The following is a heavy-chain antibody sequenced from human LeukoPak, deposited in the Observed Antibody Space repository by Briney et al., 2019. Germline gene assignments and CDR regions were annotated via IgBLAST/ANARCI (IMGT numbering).Heavy chain of an antibody. V-gene: IGHV4-34*01. CDR2: INHSGST. Sequence: SETLSLTCAVYGGSFSGYYWSWIRQPPGKGLEWIGEINHSGSTNYNPSLKSRVTISVDTSENQFSLKLSSVTAADTAVYYCAREEAAAGTHYDYWGQGTLVTVSS. D-gene: IGHD6-13*01. J-gene: IGHJ4*02. CDR3: AREEAAAGTHYDY. CDR1: GGSFSGYY.